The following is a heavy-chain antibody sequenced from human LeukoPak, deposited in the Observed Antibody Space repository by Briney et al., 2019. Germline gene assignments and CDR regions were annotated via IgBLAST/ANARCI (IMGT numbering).Heavy chain of an antibody. V-gene: IGHV3-53*01. D-gene: IGHD1-26*01. CDR3: ARVGQYSGSYYVDY. CDR2: IHSGGST. J-gene: IGHJ4*02. CDR1: GFTVSRSY. Sequence: PGGSLRLSCAASGFTVSRSYMSWVRQGPGRGLEWVSVIHSGGSTYYADSVKGHFTISRDNSKNTLYLQMNSLRAEDTAVYYCARVGQYSGSYYVDYWGQGTLVTVLS.